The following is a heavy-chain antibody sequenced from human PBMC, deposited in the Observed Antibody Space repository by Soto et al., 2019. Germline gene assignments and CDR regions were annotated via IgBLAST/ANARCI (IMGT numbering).Heavy chain of an antibody. Sequence: ASVKVSCTASGYSYSFYGINCVRQAPGQGLEWMGWINPSDGNRNFAQKFEDRVAMTTATSTNTVFLELRSLKSDDTAIYYCARGRLRGYDSSGFYSWGQGTMLTVSS. J-gene: IGHJ4*02. V-gene: IGHV1-18*01. D-gene: IGHD3-22*01. CDR3: ARGRLRGYDSSGFYS. CDR2: INPSDGNR. CDR1: GYSYSFYG.